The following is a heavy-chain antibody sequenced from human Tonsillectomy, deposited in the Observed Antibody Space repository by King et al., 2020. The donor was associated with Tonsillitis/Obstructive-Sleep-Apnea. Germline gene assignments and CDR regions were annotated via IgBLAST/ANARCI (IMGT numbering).Heavy chain of an antibody. V-gene: IGHV3-74*01. D-gene: IGHD2-2*01. CDR3: ARDPEEDIVVVPAAIGWTWFDP. Sequence: VQLVESGGGLVQPGGSLRLSCAASGFTFSSYWMHWVRQAPGKGLVWVSRINSDGSTTSYADSVKGRFTISRDNAKNTLYLQMNSLRAEDTAVYYCARDPEEDIVVVPAAIGWTWFDPWGQGTLVTVSS. CDR2: INSDGSTT. CDR1: GFTFSSYW. J-gene: IGHJ5*02.